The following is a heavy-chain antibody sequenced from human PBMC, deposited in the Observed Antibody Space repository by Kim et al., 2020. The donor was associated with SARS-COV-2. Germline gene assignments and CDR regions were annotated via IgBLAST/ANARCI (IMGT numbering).Heavy chain of an antibody. V-gene: IGHV3-23*01. CDR1: GFPFEKYA. D-gene: IGHD1-1*01. CDR3: AKGLGHDWNDVNWFDP. J-gene: IGHJ5*02. Sequence: GGSLRLSCVVSGFPFEKYAMSWFRQAPGKGLEWVSGINGDSATIDYADSVKGRFTMSRDNSKNTLYLEMNSLRGEDTAVYSCAKGLGHDWNDVNWFDPWG. CDR2: INGDSATI.